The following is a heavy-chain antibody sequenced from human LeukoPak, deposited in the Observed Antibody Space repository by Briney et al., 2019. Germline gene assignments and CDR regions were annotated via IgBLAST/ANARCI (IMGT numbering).Heavy chain of an antibody. CDR3: ARGTYCPSTSCYAPWFFDY. Sequence: ASVNVSCKASGYTFTSYAMNWVRQAPGQGLEWMGWINTNTGNPTYAQGFTGRFVFSLDTSVSTAYLQISSLKAEDTAVYYCARGTYCPSTSCYAPWFFDYWGQGTLVTVSS. V-gene: IGHV7-4-1*02. CDR2: INTNTGNP. J-gene: IGHJ4*02. CDR1: GYTFTSYA. D-gene: IGHD2-2*01.